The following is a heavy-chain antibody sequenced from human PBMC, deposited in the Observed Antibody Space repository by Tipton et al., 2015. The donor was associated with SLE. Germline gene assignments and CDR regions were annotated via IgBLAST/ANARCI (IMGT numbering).Heavy chain of an antibody. CDR2: IYGGGST. D-gene: IGHD2-15*01. CDR1: GFTVSSNY. J-gene: IGHJ4*02. CDR3: AREECSGGSCFDF. V-gene: IGHV3-53*05. Sequence: GSLRLSCAASGFTVSSNYMSWVRQAPGKGLEWVSVIYGGGSTYYADPVKGRFTISRGNSKNTLYLQMNSLRAEDTAVYFCAREECSGGSCFDFWGQGTLVTVSS.